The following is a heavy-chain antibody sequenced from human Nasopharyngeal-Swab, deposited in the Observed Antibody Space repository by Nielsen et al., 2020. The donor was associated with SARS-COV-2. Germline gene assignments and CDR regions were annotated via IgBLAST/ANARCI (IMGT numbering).Heavy chain of an antibody. J-gene: IGHJ4*02. D-gene: IGHD1-26*01. CDR3: AKDPYRGWEPPNFDY. CDR2: ISYDGSNK. V-gene: IGHV3-30*18. Sequence: IRQPPGEGLEWVAVISYDGSNKYYADSVKGRFTISRDNSKNTLYLQMNSLRAEDTAVYYCAKDPYRGWEPPNFDYWGQGTLVTVSS.